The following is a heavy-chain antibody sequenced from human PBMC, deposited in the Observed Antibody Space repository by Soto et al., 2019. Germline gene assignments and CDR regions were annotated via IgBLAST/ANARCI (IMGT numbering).Heavy chain of an antibody. V-gene: IGHV4-4*02. CDR1: GGSISSSNW. CDR3: ASRVSLAAAGPGAYYYYGMDV. J-gene: IGHJ6*02. Sequence: QVQLQESGPGLVKPSGTLSLTCAVSGGSISSSNWWSWVRQPPGKGLEWIGEIYHSGSTNYNPSLKSRVTISVDKSKNQFSLKLSSVTAADTAVYYCASRVSLAAAGPGAYYYYGMDVWGQGTTVTVSS. CDR2: IYHSGST. D-gene: IGHD6-13*01.